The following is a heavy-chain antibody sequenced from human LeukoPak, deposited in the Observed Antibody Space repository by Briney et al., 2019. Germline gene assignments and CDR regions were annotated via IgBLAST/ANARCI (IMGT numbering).Heavy chain of an antibody. CDR1: GYSFTSYW. CDR3: ARGGCGSSSCNYGLDV. J-gene: IGHJ6*02. Sequence: GESLRISCKGSGYSFTSYWISWVRQMPGKGLEWMGRIDPSDSYTNYRPSFQGHVTISADKSISTAYLQWSSLKASDTAMYYCARGGCGSSSCNYGLDVWGHGTTVTVSS. CDR2: IDPSDSYT. V-gene: IGHV5-10-1*01. D-gene: IGHD2-2*01.